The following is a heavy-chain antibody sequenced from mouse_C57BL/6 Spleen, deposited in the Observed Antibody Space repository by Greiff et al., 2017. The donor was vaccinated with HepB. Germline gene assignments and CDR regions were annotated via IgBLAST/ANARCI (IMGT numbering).Heavy chain of an antibody. CDR1: GFTFCDYG. CDR2: ISSGSSTI. V-gene: IGHV5-17*01. Sequence: EVQGVESGGGLVKPGGSLKFSCAASGFTFCDYGMHWVRQAPEKGLEWVAYISSGSSTIYYADTLKGRFTISRDNAKNTPFLQMTSLRSEDTAMYCCARRDYAMDYWGQGTSVTVSS. CDR3: ARRDYAMDY. J-gene: IGHJ4*01.